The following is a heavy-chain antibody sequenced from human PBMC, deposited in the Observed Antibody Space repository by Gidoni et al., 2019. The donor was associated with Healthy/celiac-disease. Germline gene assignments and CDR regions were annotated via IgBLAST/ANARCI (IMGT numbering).Heavy chain of an antibody. J-gene: IGHJ5*02. CDR1: GFTFSSYG. CDR2: ISYDGSNK. D-gene: IGHD2-15*01. Sequence: QVQLVESGGGVVQPGRSLRLSCAASGFTFSSYGMHWVRQAPGKGLEWVAVISYDGSNKYYADSVKGRFTISRDNSKNTLYLQMNILRAEDTAVYYCAKDLWSGLGGGWFDPWGQGTLVTVSS. CDR3: AKDLWSGLGGGWFDP. V-gene: IGHV3-30*18.